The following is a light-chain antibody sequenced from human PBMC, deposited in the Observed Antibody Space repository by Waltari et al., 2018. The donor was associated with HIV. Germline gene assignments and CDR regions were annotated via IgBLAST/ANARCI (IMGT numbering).Light chain of an antibody. V-gene: IGLV3-21*02. CDR2: DNS. J-gene: IGLJ3*02. CDR1: NIGVRS. Sequence: SYELTQPPSMSVAAGQAARFTCGGHNIGVRSVHWYQKRPGQAPVLVVYDNSDRPPGTPDRFSGSNSRNTATLTISRVEAGDEAEYYCQVWESGSDHPWVFGGGTKLTVL. CDR3: QVWESGSDHPWV.